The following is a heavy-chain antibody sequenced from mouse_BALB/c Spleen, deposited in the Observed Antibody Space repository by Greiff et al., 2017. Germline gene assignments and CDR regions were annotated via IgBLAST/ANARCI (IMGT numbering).Heavy chain of an antibody. D-gene: IGHD2-10*01. CDR1: GYTFTDYY. Sequence: VKLMESGAELARPGASVKLSCKASGYTFTDYYINWVKQRTGQGLEWIGEIYPGSGNTYYNEKFKGKATLTADKSSSTAYMQLSSLTSEDSAVYFCARSEAYYGNRFAYWGQGTLVTVSA. CDR2: IYPGSGNT. J-gene: IGHJ3*01. CDR3: ARSEAYYGNRFAY. V-gene: IGHV1-77*01.